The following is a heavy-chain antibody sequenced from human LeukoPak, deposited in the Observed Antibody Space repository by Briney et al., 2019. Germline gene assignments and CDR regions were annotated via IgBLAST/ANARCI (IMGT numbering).Heavy chain of an antibody. Sequence: GGSLRLSCAASGFTFSGYWMHWVRQAPGKGLAWVSVIRSDGSITTYADSVKGRFTISRDTAKNTLHLQMNSLRAEDTAVYYCVRDLGIAVAPGYWGQGTLVTVSS. V-gene: IGHV3-74*01. J-gene: IGHJ4*02. CDR3: VRDLGIAVAPGY. CDR2: IRSDGSIT. CDR1: GFTFSGYW. D-gene: IGHD6-19*01.